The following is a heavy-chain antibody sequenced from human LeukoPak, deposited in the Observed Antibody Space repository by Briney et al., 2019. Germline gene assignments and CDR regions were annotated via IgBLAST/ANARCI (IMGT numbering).Heavy chain of an antibody. J-gene: IGHJ4*02. Sequence: GGSLRLSCPASGSTFSSYAMSWVRQPPGKGLEWVSAISGSGGSTYYAGSVKGRFTISRDNSKNTLYLQMNSLRAEDTAVYYCAKDLSYYDSSGYSDYWGQGTLVTVSS. V-gene: IGHV3-23*01. CDR1: GSTFSSYA. D-gene: IGHD3-22*01. CDR2: ISGSGGST. CDR3: AKDLSYYDSSGYSDY.